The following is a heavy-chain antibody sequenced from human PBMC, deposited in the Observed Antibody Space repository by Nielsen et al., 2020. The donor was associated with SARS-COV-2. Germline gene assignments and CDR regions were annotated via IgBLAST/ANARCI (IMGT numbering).Heavy chain of an antibody. V-gene: IGHV1-18*01. CDR2: ISAYNGNT. CDR1: GYTFTSYG. D-gene: IGHD5-12*01. Sequence: ASVKVSCKASGYTFTSYGISWVRQAPGQGLEWMGWISAYNGNTNYAQKLQGRVTMTTDTSTSTAYMELRSLRSDDTAVYDCARARVVATIFDYWGQGTLVTVSS. J-gene: IGHJ4*02. CDR3: ARARVVATIFDY.